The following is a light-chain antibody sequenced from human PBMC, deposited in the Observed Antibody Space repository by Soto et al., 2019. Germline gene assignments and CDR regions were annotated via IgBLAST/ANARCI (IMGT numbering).Light chain of an antibody. Sequence: EIVLTQSPATLSLSPGERATLSCRASQSVGSHLAWSQQKPGQAPRLLIYEASNRATGIPARFSGSGSGTDFSLTINSLEPEDFAVYYCQQRTNLPSLTFGGGTKVESK. CDR1: QSVGSH. CDR3: QQRTNLPSLT. J-gene: IGKJ4*01. CDR2: EAS. V-gene: IGKV3-11*01.